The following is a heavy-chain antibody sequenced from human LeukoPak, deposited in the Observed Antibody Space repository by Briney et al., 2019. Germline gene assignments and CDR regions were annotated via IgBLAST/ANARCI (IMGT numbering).Heavy chain of an antibody. V-gene: IGHV4-34*01. CDR1: GGSFSGYY. CDR2: INHSGST. D-gene: IGHD6-19*01. J-gene: IGHJ1*01. CDR3: ARMYSSGWYVRYFQH. Sequence: ETLSLTCAVYGGSFSGYYWSWIRQPPGKGLEWIGEINHSGSTNYNPSLKSRGTISVDTSKNQFSLKLSSVTAADTAVYYCARMYSSGWYVRYFQHWGQGTLVTVSS.